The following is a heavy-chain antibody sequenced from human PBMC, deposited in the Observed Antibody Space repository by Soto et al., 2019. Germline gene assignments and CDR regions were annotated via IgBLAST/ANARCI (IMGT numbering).Heavy chain of an antibody. D-gene: IGHD3-22*01. J-gene: IGHJ4*02. Sequence: VGSLRLSCAASGFTFSDYYMSWIRQAPGKGLEWVSYITSSGDAIYYADSVKGRFTISRDNAKNSLYLQMNSLRADDTAVYYCARDQGYYDSSGYFHSWGQGILVTVSS. CDR2: ITSSGDAI. CDR3: ARDQGYYDSSGYFHS. CDR1: GFTFSDYY. V-gene: IGHV3-11*01.